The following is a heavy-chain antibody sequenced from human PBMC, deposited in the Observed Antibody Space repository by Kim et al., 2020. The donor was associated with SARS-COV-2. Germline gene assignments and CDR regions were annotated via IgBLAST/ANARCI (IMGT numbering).Heavy chain of an antibody. CDR2: INPSGGSP. J-gene: IGHJ4*02. CDR3: ASTIYGSGSPLLP. V-gene: IGHV1-46*01. CDR1: GYTFTSYY. D-gene: IGHD3-10*01. Sequence: ASVKVSCKASGYTFTSYYMHWVRQAPGQGLEWMGIINPSGGSPSYAQKFQGRVTMTRDTSTSTVYMELSSLRSEDTAVYYCASTIYGSGSPLLPWGQGTLVTVSS.